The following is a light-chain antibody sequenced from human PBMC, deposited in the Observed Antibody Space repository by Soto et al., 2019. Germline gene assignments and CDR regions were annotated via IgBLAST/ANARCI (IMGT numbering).Light chain of an antibody. J-gene: IGKJ4*01. CDR3: QQSYNTLT. CDR1: QSISSY. CDR2: AAS. V-gene: IGKV1-39*01. Sequence: DIQMTQSPSSLSASVGDRVTITCRASQSISSYLNWYQQKPGKAPKLLIYAASSLQSWVPSRFRGSGSATDFTLSISSLQPEEFSTYYCQQSYNTLTFGGRTKVEIK.